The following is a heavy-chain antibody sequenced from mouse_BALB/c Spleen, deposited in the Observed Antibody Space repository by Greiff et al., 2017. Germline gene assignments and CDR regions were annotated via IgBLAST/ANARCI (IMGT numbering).Heavy chain of an antibody. CDR1: GFSLTSYD. CDR3: GRERRYGYFDY. CDR2: IWTGGGT. Sequence: QVQLKESGPGLVAPSQSLSITCTVSGFSLTSYDISWIRQPPGKGLEWLGVIWTGGGTNYNSAFMSRLSISKDNSKSQVFLKMNSLQTDDTAIYYCGRERRYGYFDYWGQGTTLTVSS. D-gene: IGHD2-14*01. J-gene: IGHJ2*01. V-gene: IGHV2-9-2*01.